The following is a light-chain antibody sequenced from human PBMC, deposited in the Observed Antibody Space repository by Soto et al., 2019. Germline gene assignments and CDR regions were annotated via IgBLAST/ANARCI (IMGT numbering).Light chain of an antibody. J-gene: IGKJ1*01. Sequence: DIQMTQSPSTLSASVGARVSITCRASQFISSWMAWYQQKPGKAPKLLIYDASSLESGVPSRFSGSESGTEFTLTISSLQSEDFAVYYCQQYNNWPRTFGQGTKVDIK. CDR1: QFISSW. V-gene: IGKV1-5*01. CDR2: DAS. CDR3: QQYNNWPRT.